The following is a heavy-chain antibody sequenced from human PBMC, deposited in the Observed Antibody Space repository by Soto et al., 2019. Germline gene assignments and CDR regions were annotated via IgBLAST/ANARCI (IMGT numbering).Heavy chain of an antibody. CDR1: GFLLTTSGVG. CDR3: AHRVLRTVFGLVTTTAIYFDF. CDR2: IYWDDDK. Sequence: QITLNESGPTVVSPTETLTLTCRFSGFLLTTSGVGVGWIRQSPGKAPEWLALIYWDDDKRYSASLKSRLTITKDTSKNQVVLTVSDLDPTDTATYYCAHRVLRTVFGLVTTTAIYFDFWGQGTPVAVSS. J-gene: IGHJ4*02. V-gene: IGHV2-5*02. D-gene: IGHD3-3*01.